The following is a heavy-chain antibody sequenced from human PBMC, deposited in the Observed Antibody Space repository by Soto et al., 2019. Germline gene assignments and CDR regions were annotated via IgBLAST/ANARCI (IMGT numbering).Heavy chain of an antibody. CDR3: ARYNSYAIDY. D-gene: IGHD2-8*01. J-gene: IGHJ4*02. Sequence: VQLQESGPGLVKPSETLSLTCTVSGTSISSYYWSWIRQPPGKGLEWIANIHYSGTTNYNPSLASRVTLSADTSKKQFSLKMTSVTAADRAMYFCARYNSYAIDYWGRGTLVTVSS. CDR2: IHYSGTT. CDR1: GTSISSYY. V-gene: IGHV4-59*01.